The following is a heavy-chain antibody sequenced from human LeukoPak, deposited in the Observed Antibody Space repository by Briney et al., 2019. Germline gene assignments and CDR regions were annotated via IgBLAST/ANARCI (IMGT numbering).Heavy chain of an antibody. D-gene: IGHD2-2*02. CDR1: GFTFRNYA. J-gene: IGHJ4*02. CDR3: ATIPTDY. CDR2: IKEDGSEK. V-gene: IGHV3-7*05. Sequence: GGSLRLSCAASGFTFRNYAMSWVRQAPGKGLEWVANIKEDGSEKYYVDSVKGRFTISRDNAKNSLYLQMNSLRAEDTAVYYCATIPTDYWGQGTLVTVSS.